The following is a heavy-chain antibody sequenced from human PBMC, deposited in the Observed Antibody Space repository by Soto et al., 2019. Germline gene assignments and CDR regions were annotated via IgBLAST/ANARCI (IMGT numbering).Heavy chain of an antibody. V-gene: IGHV4-39*01. CDR1: GGSISSSSYY. CDR2: IYYSGYT. Sequence: QLQLQESGPGLVKPSETLSLTCTVSGGSISSSSYYWGWIRQPPGKGLEWIGSIYYSGYTYYNPSLKSRATMSVDTPKNQFSLKLSSVTAADPAVYYCARHNGPLYVGYYSDMDVWGQGTTVTVSS. D-gene: IGHD3-16*01. CDR3: ARHNGPLYVGYYSDMDV. J-gene: IGHJ6*02.